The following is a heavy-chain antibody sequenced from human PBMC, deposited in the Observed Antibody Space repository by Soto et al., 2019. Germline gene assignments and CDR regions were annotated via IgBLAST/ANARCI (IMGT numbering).Heavy chain of an antibody. CDR3: ATIVATISPFDY. V-gene: IGHV1-24*01. Sequence: ASVKVSCKVSGYTLTELSMHWARQAPGKGLEWMGGFDPEDGETIYAQKFQGRVTMTEDTSTDTAYMELSSLRSEDTAVYYCATIVATISPFDYWGQGTLVTVSS. CDR2: FDPEDGET. D-gene: IGHD5-12*01. CDR1: GYTLTELS. J-gene: IGHJ4*02.